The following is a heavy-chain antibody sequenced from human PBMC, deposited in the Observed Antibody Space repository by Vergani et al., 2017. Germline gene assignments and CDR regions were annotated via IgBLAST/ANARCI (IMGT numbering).Heavy chain of an antibody. Sequence: QVQLQESGPGLVKPSETLSLTCTVSGGSISSYYWSWIRQPPGKGLEWIVYIYYSGSTNYNPSLKSRVTISVDTSKNQFSLKLSSVTAADTAVYYCARDQGGWEAGFDYWGQGTLVTVSS. V-gene: IGHV4-59*01. J-gene: IGHJ4*02. D-gene: IGHD1-26*01. CDR1: GGSISSYY. CDR3: ARDQGGWEAGFDY. CDR2: IYYSGST.